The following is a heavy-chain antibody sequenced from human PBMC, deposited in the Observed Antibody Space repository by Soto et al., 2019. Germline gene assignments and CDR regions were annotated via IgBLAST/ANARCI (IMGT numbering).Heavy chain of an antibody. CDR2: IDLSGTHT. J-gene: IGHJ4*02. CDR1: GFTFSSYA. D-gene: IGHD6-25*01. V-gene: IGHV3-21*06. CDR3: ATIRRTSGWPDY. Sequence: GGSLRLSCAASGFTFSSYAMSWVRQAPGKGLEWVSSIDLSGTHTYYTDSVRGRFIISKDNAKNSLYLQMNSLAAEDTAVYYCATIRRTSGWPDYWGQGTLVTVSS.